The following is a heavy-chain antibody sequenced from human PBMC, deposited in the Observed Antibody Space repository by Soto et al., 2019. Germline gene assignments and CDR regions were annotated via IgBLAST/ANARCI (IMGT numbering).Heavy chain of an antibody. CDR1: GFTFSSYG. V-gene: IGHV3-30*18. CDR2: ISYDGSNK. CDR3: AKGISGSYYYYGMDV. J-gene: IGHJ6*02. Sequence: PGGSLRLSCAASGFTFSSYGMHWVRQAPGKGLEWVAVISYDGSNKYYADSVKGRFTISRDNSKNTLYLQMNSRRAEDTAVYYCAKGISGSYYYYGMDVWGQGTTVTVSS.